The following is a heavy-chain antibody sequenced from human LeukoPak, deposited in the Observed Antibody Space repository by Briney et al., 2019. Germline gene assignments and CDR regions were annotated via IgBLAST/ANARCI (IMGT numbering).Heavy chain of an antibody. CDR2: INPSGGST. V-gene: IGHV1-46*01. D-gene: IGHD6-19*01. CDR3: ARERSRIAVAGKYFQH. Sequence: ASVKVSCKASGYTFTSYYMHWVRQAPGQGLEWMGIINPSGGSTSYAQKFQGRVTMTRDTSTSTVYMGLSSLGSEDTAVYYCARERSRIAVAGKYFQHWGQGTLVTVSS. J-gene: IGHJ1*01. CDR1: GYTFTSYY.